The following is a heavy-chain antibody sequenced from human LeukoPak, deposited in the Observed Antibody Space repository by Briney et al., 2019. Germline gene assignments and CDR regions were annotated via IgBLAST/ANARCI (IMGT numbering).Heavy chain of an antibody. CDR2: IYSGGST. CDR1: GFTVSSNS. Sequence: TGGSLRLSCAASGFTVSSNSMSWVRQAPGKGLEWVSVIYSGGSTYYADSVKGRFTISRDNSKNTLYLQMSSLRAEDTAVYYCAREQRGYDCYYWGQGTLVTVSS. J-gene: IGHJ4*02. D-gene: IGHD5-12*01. CDR3: AREQRGYDCYY. V-gene: IGHV3-66*02.